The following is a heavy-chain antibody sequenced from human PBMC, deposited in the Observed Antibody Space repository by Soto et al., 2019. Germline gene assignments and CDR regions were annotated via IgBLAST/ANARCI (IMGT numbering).Heavy chain of an antibody. D-gene: IGHD3-9*01. Sequence: PSETLSLTCAVHGGSFSGYYWSWIRQPPGKGLEWIGEINHSGSTNYNPSLKSRVTISVDTSKNQFSLKLSSVTAADTAVYYCARVLRYFDWLLDYYYYGMDVWGQGTTVTVSS. V-gene: IGHV4-34*01. CDR3: ARVLRYFDWLLDYYYYGMDV. CDR2: INHSGST. J-gene: IGHJ6*02. CDR1: GGSFSGYY.